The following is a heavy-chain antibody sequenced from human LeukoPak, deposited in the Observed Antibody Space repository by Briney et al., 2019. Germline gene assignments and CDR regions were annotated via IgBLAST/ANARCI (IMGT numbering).Heavy chain of an antibody. V-gene: IGHV4-39*07. CDR2: IYYSGST. Sequence: SETLSLTCTVSGGSISSSSYYWGWIRQPPGKGLEWIGSIYYSGSTYYNPSLKSRVTISVDTSKNQFSLKLSSVTAADTAVYYCARVGYSYGGPYYFDYWGQGTLVTVSS. D-gene: IGHD5-18*01. J-gene: IGHJ4*02. CDR3: ARVGYSYGGPYYFDY. CDR1: GGSISSSSYY.